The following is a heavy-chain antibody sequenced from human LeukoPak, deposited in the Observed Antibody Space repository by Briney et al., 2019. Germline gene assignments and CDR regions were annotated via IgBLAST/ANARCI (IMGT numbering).Heavy chain of an antibody. CDR2: IRSDGNEK. CDR1: GFTFSNYG. D-gene: IGHD3-10*01. J-gene: IGHJ2*01. CDR3: ARPLWAWGFGEVFDL. V-gene: IGHV3-30*02. Sequence: GGSLRLSCAASGFTFSNYGIHWVRQAPGKGLEWVTFIRSDGNEKYYADSVKGRFTISRDDSKNTVYLQMDSLRAEDTALYYCARPLWAWGFGEVFDLWGRGTQVTVSS.